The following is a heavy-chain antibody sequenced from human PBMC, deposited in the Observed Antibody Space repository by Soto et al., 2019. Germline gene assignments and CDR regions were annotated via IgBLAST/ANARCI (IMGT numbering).Heavy chain of an antibody. V-gene: IGHV1-3*01. CDR2: INADNGNT. Sequence: ASVKVSCKASGYTFTNYAIHWVRQAPGQRLEWMGWINADNGNTKYSQKFQGRVTMTRNTSISTAYMELSSLRSEDTAVYYCNLVVTSPPYWGQGTLVTVSS. CDR1: GYTFTNYA. CDR3: NLVVTSPPY. D-gene: IGHD2-21*02. J-gene: IGHJ4*02.